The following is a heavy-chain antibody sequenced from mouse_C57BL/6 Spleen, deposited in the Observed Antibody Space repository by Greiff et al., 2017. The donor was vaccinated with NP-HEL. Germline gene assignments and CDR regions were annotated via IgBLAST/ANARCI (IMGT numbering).Heavy chain of an antibody. J-gene: IGHJ4*01. CDR2: ISSGSSTI. Sequence: EVQLVESGGGLVKPGGSLKLSCAASGFTFSDYGMHWVRQAPEKGLEWVAYISSGSSTIYYADKVKGRFTISRDNAKNTLFLQMTSLRSEDTAMYYCARGKDYDYAMDYWGQGTSVTVSS. D-gene: IGHD2-4*01. CDR1: GFTFSDYG. CDR3: ARGKDYDYAMDY. V-gene: IGHV5-17*01.